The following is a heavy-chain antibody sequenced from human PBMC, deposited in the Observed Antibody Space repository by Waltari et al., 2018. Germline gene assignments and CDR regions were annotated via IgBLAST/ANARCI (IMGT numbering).Heavy chain of an antibody. CDR3: TTLGMRTSGDAFDI. CDR1: RFTFSNAW. D-gene: IGHD7-27*01. Sequence: GGLVKPGGSLRLSCAASRFTFSNAWMSWVRQAPGKGLEWVGRIKSKADGGTADHAAPVKGRFTISRDDSQNTLYLQMNNLKTEDTAVYYCTTLGMRTSGDAFDIWGQGTKVTVSS. CDR2: IKSKADGGTA. V-gene: IGHV3-15*01. J-gene: IGHJ3*02.